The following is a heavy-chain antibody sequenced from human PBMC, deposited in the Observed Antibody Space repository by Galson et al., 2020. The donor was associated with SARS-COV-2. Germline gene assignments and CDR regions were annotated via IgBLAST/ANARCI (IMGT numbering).Heavy chain of an antibody. CDR1: GGSISSGRYY. CDR2: IHTSGST. D-gene: IGHD7-27*01. CDR3: ARDRFWGYLDY. V-gene: IGHV4-61*02. Sequence: TLSLTCSVPGGSISSGRYYWTCIPQPAGEGLEWHRRIHTSGSTTYNPSLKSRVTISIDTSKNQFSLILSSVTAADTTVYYCARDRFWGYLDYWGQGTLVTVSS. J-gene: IGHJ4*02.